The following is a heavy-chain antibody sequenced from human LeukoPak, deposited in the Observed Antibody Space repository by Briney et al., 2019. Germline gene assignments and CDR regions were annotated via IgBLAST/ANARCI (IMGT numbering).Heavy chain of an antibody. CDR3: ARGSGYDLPIDP. Sequence: ASVKVSCKASGYTFTSYDINWVRQATGQGLEWMGWMNPNSGNTGYAQKFQGRVTITRNTSISTAYMELSSLRSEDTAVYYCARGSGYDLPIDPWGQGTLVTVSS. CDR2: MNPNSGNT. V-gene: IGHV1-8*03. D-gene: IGHD5-12*01. J-gene: IGHJ5*02. CDR1: GYTFTSYD.